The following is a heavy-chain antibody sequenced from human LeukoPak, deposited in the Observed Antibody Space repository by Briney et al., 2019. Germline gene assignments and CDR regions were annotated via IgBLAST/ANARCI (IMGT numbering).Heavy chain of an antibody. J-gene: IGHJ6*03. CDR1: GGSFSGYY. Sequence: NPSETLSLTCAVYGGSFSGYYWSWIRQPPGKGLEWIGYIYYSGSTNYNPSLKSRVTISVDTSKNQFSLKLSSVTAADTAVYYCARVKRGYSYGPLEYYYFYMDVWGKGTTVTVSS. V-gene: IGHV4-59*01. CDR3: ARVKRGYSYGPLEYYYFYMDV. D-gene: IGHD5-18*01. CDR2: IYYSGST.